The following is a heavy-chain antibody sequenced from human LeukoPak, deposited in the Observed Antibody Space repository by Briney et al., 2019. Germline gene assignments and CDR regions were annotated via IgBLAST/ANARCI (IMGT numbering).Heavy chain of an antibody. V-gene: IGHV1-69*01. D-gene: IGHD3-3*01. CDR3: ASGLSNGSWSGYYTRDY. J-gene: IGHJ4*02. CDR1: GGTFSSYA. Sequence: ASVKVSCKASGGTFSSYAISWVRQAPGQGLEWMGGIIPIFGTANYAQKFQGRATITADESTSTAYMELSSLRSEDTAVYYCASGLSNGSWSGYYTRDYWGQGTLVTVSS. CDR2: IIPIFGTA.